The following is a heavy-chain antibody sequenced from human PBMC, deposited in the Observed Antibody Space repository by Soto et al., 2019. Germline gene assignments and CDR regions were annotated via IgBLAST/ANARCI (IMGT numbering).Heavy chain of an antibody. J-gene: IGHJ4*02. Sequence: QLQLQESGPGLVKPSETLSLTCTVSGGSISTSYWRWIRQPPGKRLEWLGYVYHIGSTKYNPSLKNRVTISIDTSQNQFSLKLESVSAADTALYYCARDGSGHDFWDGPWYFDSWGQGTLVTVSS. CDR3: ARDGSGHDFWDGPWYFDS. D-gene: IGHD3-3*01. CDR2: VYHIGST. V-gene: IGHV4-59*01. CDR1: GGSISTSY.